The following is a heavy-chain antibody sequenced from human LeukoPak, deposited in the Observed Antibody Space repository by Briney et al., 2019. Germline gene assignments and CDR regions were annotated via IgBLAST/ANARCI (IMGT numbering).Heavy chain of an antibody. D-gene: IGHD6-19*01. CDR1: GFTFSSYW. CDR2: INSDGSST. V-gene: IGHV3-74*01. Sequence: GGSLRLSCAASGFTFSSYWMHWVRQAPGKGLVWVSRINSDGSSTSYADSVKGRFTISRDNAKNTLYLQMNSLRAEDTAVYYCARVRQWLVPTFDYWDQGTLVTVSS. J-gene: IGHJ4*02. CDR3: ARVRQWLVPTFDY.